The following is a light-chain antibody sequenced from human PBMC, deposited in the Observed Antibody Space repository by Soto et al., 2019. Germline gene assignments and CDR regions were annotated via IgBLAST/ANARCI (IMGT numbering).Light chain of an antibody. J-gene: IGKJ1*01. V-gene: IGKV1-5*01. CDR2: DAS. Sequence: VSKSPSTLSASVGDRVTITCRASQSISSWLAWYQQKPGKVPKLLIYDASSLESGVPSRFSGSGSGTEFTLTISSLQPDDFAPYYCQQYNSYSGTFGQ. CDR3: QQYNSYSGT. CDR1: QSISSW.